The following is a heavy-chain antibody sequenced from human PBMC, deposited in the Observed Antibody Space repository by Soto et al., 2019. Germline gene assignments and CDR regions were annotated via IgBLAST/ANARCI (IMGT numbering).Heavy chain of an antibody. V-gene: IGHV4-34*01. J-gene: IGHJ4*02. D-gene: IGHD3-22*01. CDR2: INHSGSA. CDR1: GGSFSGYY. Sequence: SETLSLTCAAYGGSFSGYYWSWIRQPPGTGLEWIGEINHSGSANYSPSLKSRVTISVVTSKNQFSLKLSSVTAADTAVYYCARAPLYYYHSSGYYTKSDYFDYWGQGTLVTVS. CDR3: ARAPLYYYHSSGYYTKSDYFDY.